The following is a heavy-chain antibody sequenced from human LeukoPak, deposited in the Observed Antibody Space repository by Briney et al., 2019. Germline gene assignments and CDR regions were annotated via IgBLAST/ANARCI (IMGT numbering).Heavy chain of an antibody. CDR2: ISGSGGGT. CDR1: GFTFSSYA. V-gene: IGHV3-23*01. J-gene: IGHJ4*02. D-gene: IGHD3-22*01. Sequence: PGGSLRLSCAASGFTFSSYAMSWVRQAPGKGLEWVSAISGSGGGTYYADSVKGRFTISRDNSKNTLYLQMNSLRAEDTAVYYCAKDLTEYYDSSGQGYFDYWGQGTLVTVSS. CDR3: AKDLTEYYDSSGQGYFDY.